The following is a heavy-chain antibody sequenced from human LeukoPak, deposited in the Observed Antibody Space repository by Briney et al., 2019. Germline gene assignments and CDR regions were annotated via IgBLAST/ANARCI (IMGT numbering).Heavy chain of an antibody. J-gene: IGHJ4*02. CDR3: AREYYDTSHYYFDY. Sequence: SVKVSCKASGGTFSSYAISWVRRAPGQGLEWMGRIIPIFGSANYAQKFQGRVTITTDESTSTAYMELSSLRSEDTAVYYCAREYYDTSHYYFDYWGQGTLVTVSS. CDR2: IIPIFGSA. CDR1: GGTFSSYA. V-gene: IGHV1-69*05. D-gene: IGHD3-22*01.